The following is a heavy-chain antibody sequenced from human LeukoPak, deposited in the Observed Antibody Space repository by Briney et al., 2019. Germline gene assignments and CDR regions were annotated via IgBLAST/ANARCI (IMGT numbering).Heavy chain of an antibody. CDR1: GFTFSGYW. D-gene: IGHD6-13*01. CDR3: ARPPNIAAAGQD. CDR2: IKRDGSEK. V-gene: IGHV3-7*01. Sequence: GGSLRLSCVGSGFTFSGYWMAWVRQAPGKGLEWVAHIKRDGSEKYYMDSVKGRFTISRDNAKNSLYLQMNSLRAEDTAMYYCARPPNIAAAGQDWGQGTLVTVSS. J-gene: IGHJ4*02.